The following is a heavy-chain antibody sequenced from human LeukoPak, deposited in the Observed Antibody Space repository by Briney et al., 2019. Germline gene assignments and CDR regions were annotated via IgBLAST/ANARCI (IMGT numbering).Heavy chain of an antibody. CDR3: ARSNYVWGSYRPRQSDAFDI. J-gene: IGHJ3*02. V-gene: IGHV4-34*01. CDR1: GGSFSGYY. Sequence: PSETLSLTCAVYGGSFSGYYWSWIRQPPGKGLEWIGEINHSGSTNYNPSLKSRVTMSVDTSKNQFSLKLSSVTAADTAAYYCARSNYVWGSYRPRQSDAFDIWGQGTMVTVSS. CDR2: INHSGST. D-gene: IGHD3-16*02.